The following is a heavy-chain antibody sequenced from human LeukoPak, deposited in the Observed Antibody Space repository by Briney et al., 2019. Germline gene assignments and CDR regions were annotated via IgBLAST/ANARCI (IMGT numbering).Heavy chain of an antibody. CDR2: ISCDGSNK. V-gene: IGHV3-30-3*01. D-gene: IGHD3-10*01. CDR3: ARVVRGVIDY. CDR1: GFTFSSYA. J-gene: IGHJ4*02. Sequence: GGSLRLSCAASGFTFSSYAMHWVRQAPGKGLEWVAVISCDGSNKYYADSVKGRFTISRDNSKNTLYLQMNSLRDEDTAVYYCARVVRGVIDYWGQGTLVTVSS.